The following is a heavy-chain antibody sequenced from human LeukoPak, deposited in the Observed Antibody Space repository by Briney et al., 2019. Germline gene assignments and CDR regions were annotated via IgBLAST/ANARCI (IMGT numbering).Heavy chain of an antibody. V-gene: IGHV4-39*07. CDR1: GGSISSSSYY. CDR2: IYYSGST. Sequence: PSETLSLTCTVSGGSISSSSYYWGWIRQPPGKGLEWIGSIYYSGSTNYNPSLKSRVTISVDTSKNQFSLKLSSVTAADTAVYYCARLLMVYAINYFDYWGQGTLVTVSS. CDR3: ARLLMVYAINYFDY. D-gene: IGHD2-8*01. J-gene: IGHJ4*02.